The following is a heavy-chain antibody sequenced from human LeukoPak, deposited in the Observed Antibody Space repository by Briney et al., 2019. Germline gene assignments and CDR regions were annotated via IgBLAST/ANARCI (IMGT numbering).Heavy chain of an antibody. CDR1: GTSINDYY. CDR2: IYFSGHT. CDR3: ARGHGYSGHALAY. D-gene: IGHD5-12*01. J-gene: IGHJ4*02. V-gene: IGHV4-59*01. Sequence: SETLSLTCTVSGTSINDYYWSWIRQPPGKRLEWIGYIYFSGHTNYSPPLKSRVTMSLYAPRDHFSLQLNSVTAADTAVYYCARGHGYSGHALAYWGQGILVTVSS.